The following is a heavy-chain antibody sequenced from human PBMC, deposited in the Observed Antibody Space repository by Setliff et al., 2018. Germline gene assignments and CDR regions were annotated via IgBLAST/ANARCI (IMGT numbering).Heavy chain of an antibody. D-gene: IGHD2-15*01. CDR3: VRVRVVVAATFDY. V-gene: IGHV4-38-2*02. Sequence: SETLSLTCSVSNYSINSNTYSYWGWIRQPPGKGLEWIGTVYHSGSTYYNPSLKSRVTVSLDTSNIQFSLKLSSVAATDTAVYYCVRVRVVVAATFDYWGQGMLVTVSS. CDR2: VYHSGST. CDR1: NYSINSNTYSY. J-gene: IGHJ4*02.